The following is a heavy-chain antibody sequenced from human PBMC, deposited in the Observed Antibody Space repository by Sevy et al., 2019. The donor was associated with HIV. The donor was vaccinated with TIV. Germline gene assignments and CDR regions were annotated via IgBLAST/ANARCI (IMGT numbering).Heavy chain of an antibody. CDR3: ARVSRTKYYFDY. J-gene: IGHJ4*02. CDR1: GGSISSGTFY. V-gene: IGHV4-31*01. CDR2: NFKSGST. Sequence: SETLSLTCTVSGGSISSGTFYWSWIRQHPGKGLEGIGYNFKSGSTYYSPSLKSQVTISVDTSKNQFFLKLSSVTAADTAVYYCARVSRTKYYFDYWGQGTLVTVSS.